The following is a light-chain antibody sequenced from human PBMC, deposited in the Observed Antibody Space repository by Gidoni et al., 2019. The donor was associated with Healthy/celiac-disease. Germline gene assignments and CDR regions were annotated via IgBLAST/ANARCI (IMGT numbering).Light chain of an antibody. CDR3: QSYDSSLSGWV. CDR2: GNS. Sequence: QSVLTQPPSVSGAPGQRVTLSCTGSSSNIGAGYDVHWYQQLPGTAPKLPTYGNSNRPSGVPDRFSGSKSGTSASLAITGLQAEDEADYYCQSYDSSLSGWVFGGGTKLTVL. V-gene: IGLV1-40*01. CDR1: SSNIGAGYD. J-gene: IGLJ3*02.